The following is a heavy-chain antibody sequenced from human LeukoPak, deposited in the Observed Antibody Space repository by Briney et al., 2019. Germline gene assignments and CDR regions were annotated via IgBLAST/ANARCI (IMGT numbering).Heavy chain of an antibody. Sequence: HPGGSLRLSCAASGFTFSSYWMSWVRQAPGKGLEWVANIKQDGSEKYYVDSVKGRFTISRDNAKNSPYLQMNSLRAEDTAVYYCARVSLYANIVATIGGDLDYWGQGTLVTVSS. CDR3: ARVSLYANIVATIGGDLDY. J-gene: IGHJ4*02. CDR1: GFTFSSYW. D-gene: IGHD5-12*01. CDR2: IKQDGSEK. V-gene: IGHV3-7*01.